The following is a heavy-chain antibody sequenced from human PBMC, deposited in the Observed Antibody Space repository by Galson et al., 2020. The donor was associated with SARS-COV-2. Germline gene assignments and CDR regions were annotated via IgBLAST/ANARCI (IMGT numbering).Heavy chain of an antibody. CDR1: GDSFNPW. V-gene: IGHV5-10-1*01. CDR3: ATWNGRDSATWXGPFEY. Sequence: GESLKISCKGSGDSFNPWINRVRQMPGKGLEWMGRIDPIDSNTIYSPSFQGHVTISIDKSISTAYLQWTSLEASDTATSFCATWNGRDSATWXGPFEYWGQGTQVTVSS. D-gene: IGHD1-1*01. CDR2: IDPIDSNT. J-gene: IGHJ4*02.